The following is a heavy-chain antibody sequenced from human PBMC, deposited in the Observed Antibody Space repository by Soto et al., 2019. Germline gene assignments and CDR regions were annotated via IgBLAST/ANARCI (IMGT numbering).Heavy chain of an antibody. J-gene: IGHJ6*02. CDR1: GFTFSRYA. D-gene: IGHD6-6*01. CDR2: ISSDGSSE. V-gene: IGHV3-30-3*01. CDR3: ARARSPDYTYYALKA. Sequence: QVQLVESGGGVVQPGRSLGLSCAASGFTFSRYAMHWVLQAPGRGLEWVAVISSDGSSEPADSVRGRFNISRDTSTNTLYLQMNRLRGADTALYFCARARSPDYTYYALKAWGQGTTVTVSS.